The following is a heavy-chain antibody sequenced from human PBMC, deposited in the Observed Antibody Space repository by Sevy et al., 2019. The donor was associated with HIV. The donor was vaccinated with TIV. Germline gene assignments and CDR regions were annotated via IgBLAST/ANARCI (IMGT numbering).Heavy chain of an antibody. CDR1: GFTFSDYY. Sequence: GGSLRLSCAASGFTFSDYYMSWIRQAPGKGLEWVSYISSSGSTIYYADSVKGRFTISRDNAKNSLYLQMNSLRAEDTAVYYCMRPHWDDYAFDIWGQGTMVTVSS. D-gene: IGHD3-16*01. CDR2: ISSSGSTI. V-gene: IGHV3-11*01. J-gene: IGHJ3*02. CDR3: MRPHWDDYAFDI.